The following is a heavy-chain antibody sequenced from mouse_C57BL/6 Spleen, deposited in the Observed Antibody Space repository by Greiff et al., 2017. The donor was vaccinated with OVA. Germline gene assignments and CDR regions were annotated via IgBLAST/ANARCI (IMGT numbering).Heavy chain of an antibody. Sequence: EVQRVESGPGLVKPSPSLSLTCSVTGYSITSGYYWNWIRQFPGNKLEWMGYISYDGSNNYNPSLKNRISITRDTSKNQFFLKLNSVTTEDTATYYCAREDTTVVNWYFDVWGTGTTVTVSS. D-gene: IGHD1-1*01. CDR1: GYSITSGYY. CDR3: AREDTTVVNWYFDV. CDR2: ISYDGSN. V-gene: IGHV3-6*01. J-gene: IGHJ1*03.